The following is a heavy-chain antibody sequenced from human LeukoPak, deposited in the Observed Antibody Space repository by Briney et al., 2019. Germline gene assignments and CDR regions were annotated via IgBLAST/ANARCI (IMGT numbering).Heavy chain of an antibody. CDR1: GGSFSGYY. CDR3: ARGPHTGVNYYDSSGYYY. D-gene: IGHD3-22*01. J-gene: IGHJ4*02. CDR2: INHSGST. Sequence: PSETLALTCAVYGGSFSGYYWSWIRQPPGKALEWIGEINHSGSTNYNPSLKSRVTISVDTSKNQFSLKLSSVTAADTAVYYCARGPHTGVNYYDSSGYYYWGQGTLVTVSS. V-gene: IGHV4-34*01.